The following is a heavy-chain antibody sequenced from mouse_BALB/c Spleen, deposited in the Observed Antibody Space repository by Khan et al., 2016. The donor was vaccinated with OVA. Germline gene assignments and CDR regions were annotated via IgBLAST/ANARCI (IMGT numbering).Heavy chain of an antibody. CDR1: GFNIEDTY. J-gene: IGHJ4*01. CDR3: ALSLLPYAMDY. D-gene: IGHD1-2*01. V-gene: IGHV14-3*02. Sequence: VQLQQPGAEFVKPGASVKLSCTASGFNIEDTYIHWVKQRPEQGLEWIGKIDPANGKTNYDPKFQGKATITADTSSNTAYLHHSRLTSEDTVVYYCALSLLPYAMDYWGHGTSVTVSS. CDR2: IDPANGKT.